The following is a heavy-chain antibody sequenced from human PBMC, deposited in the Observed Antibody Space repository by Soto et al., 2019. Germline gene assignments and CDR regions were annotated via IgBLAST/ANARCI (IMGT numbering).Heavy chain of an antibody. CDR3: ARAAGGSYFHYYYYYGMDV. V-gene: IGHV4-59*01. CDR1: GGSISSYY. D-gene: IGHD1-26*01. CDR2: IYYSGST. Sequence: PSETLSLTCTVSGGSISSYYLSWIRQPPGKGLEWIGYIYYSGSTNYNPSLKSRVTISVDTSKNQFSLKLSSVTAADTAVYYCARAAGGSYFHYYYYYGMDVWGQGTTVTVSS. J-gene: IGHJ6*02.